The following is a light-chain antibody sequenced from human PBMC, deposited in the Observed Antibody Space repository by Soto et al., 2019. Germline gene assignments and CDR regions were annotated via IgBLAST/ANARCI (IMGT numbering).Light chain of an antibody. Sequence: ETVMTQSPATLSVSPGERATLSCRASQSVSNNLTWYQQKPSQAPRLLIYGASTRATGIPARFSGSGSGTEFTLTISSLQSEDFAVYYCQQYNDWPPVTFGQGIRLEIK. CDR1: QSVSNN. CDR2: GAS. J-gene: IGKJ5*01. CDR3: QQYNDWPPVT. V-gene: IGKV3-15*01.